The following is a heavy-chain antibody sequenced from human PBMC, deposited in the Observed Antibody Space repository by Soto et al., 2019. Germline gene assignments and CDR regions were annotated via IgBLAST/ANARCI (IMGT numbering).Heavy chain of an antibody. CDR1: GGSISSGGYY. V-gene: IGHV4-31*03. J-gene: IGHJ3*02. CDR3: ARDPHFRGGAFDI. CDR2: IYYSGST. D-gene: IGHD3-10*01. Sequence: SETLSLTCTVSGGSISSGGYYWSWIRQHPGKGLEWIGYIYYSGSTYHNPSLKSRVTISVDTSKNQFSLKLSSVTAADTAVYYCARDPHFRGGAFDIWGQGTMVTVSS.